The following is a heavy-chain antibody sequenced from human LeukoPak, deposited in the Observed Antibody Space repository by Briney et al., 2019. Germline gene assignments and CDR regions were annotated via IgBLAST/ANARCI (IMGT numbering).Heavy chain of an antibody. CDR2: IYTSGST. Sequence: SETLSLTCTVSGGSISSGSYYWSWIRQPAGKGLEWIGRIYTSGSTNYNPSLKSRVTISVDTSKNQFSLKLSSVTAADTAVYYCARWYSGYDFFDYWGQGTLVTASS. V-gene: IGHV4-61*02. CDR1: GGSISSGSYY. D-gene: IGHD5-12*01. J-gene: IGHJ4*02. CDR3: ARWYSGYDFFDY.